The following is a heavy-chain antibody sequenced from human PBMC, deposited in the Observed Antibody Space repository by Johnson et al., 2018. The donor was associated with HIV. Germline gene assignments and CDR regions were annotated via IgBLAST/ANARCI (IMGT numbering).Heavy chain of an antibody. CDR1: GFTFSSYA. J-gene: IGHJ3*02. Sequence: VQLVESGGGLVQPGGSLRLYCAASGFTFSSYAMSWVRQAPGKGLEWVSAISGSGGSTYYADSVKGRFTISRDNAKNSLYLQMNSLRAEDTAVYYCARVLGTSDAFDIWGQGTMVTVSS. D-gene: IGHD1-1*01. V-gene: IGHV3-23*04. CDR3: ARVLGTSDAFDI. CDR2: ISGSGGST.